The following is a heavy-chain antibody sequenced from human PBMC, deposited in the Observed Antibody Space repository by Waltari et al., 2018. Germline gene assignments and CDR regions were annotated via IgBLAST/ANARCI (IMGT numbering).Heavy chain of an antibody. V-gene: IGHV3-74*01. CDR1: GFMFSSFG. CDR3: ARTAFFRSSGYYFRS. J-gene: IGHJ4*02. Sequence: EEQLLESGGGLVQPGGSLKLSCAASGFMFSSFGLHWVPQGPGAGPLWVERISTDETTTTYADSVKGRFTISRDNAKNTLYLQMNSLTAEDTAVYFCARTAFFRSSGYYFRSWGQGTLVSVSS. D-gene: IGHD3-22*01. CDR2: ISTDETTT.